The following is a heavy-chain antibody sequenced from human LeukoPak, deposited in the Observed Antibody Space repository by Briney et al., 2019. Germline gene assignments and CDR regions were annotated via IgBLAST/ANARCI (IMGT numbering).Heavy chain of an antibody. J-gene: IGHJ4*02. CDR2: INPSGGST. V-gene: IGHV1-46*01. Sequence: GASVKVSCKASGYTFTTYYIHWVRQAPGQGLEWMGFINPSGGSTSYAQKFQGRVTMTRGTSTSAVYMELSSLRSEDTAMYYCARNVGSGFDYWGQGTLVTVSS. CDR1: GYTFTTYY. D-gene: IGHD1-1*01. CDR3: ARNVGSGFDY.